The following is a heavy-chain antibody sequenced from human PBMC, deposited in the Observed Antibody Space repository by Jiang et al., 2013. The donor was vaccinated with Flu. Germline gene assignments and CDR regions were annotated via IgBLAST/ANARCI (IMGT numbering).Heavy chain of an antibody. D-gene: IGHD3-10*01. J-gene: IGHJ4*02. Sequence: TLSLTCAVSGDSVSSFYWSWIRQPHGKGLEWIGYISYSGSANYNPSLKSRVTLSVDTSKNQFSLRLTSVTAADTAVYYCAIGIFGESLGYWGRGTLVTVSS. CDR1: GDSVSSFY. CDR3: AIGIFGESLGY. V-gene: IGHV4-59*02. CDR2: ISYSGSA.